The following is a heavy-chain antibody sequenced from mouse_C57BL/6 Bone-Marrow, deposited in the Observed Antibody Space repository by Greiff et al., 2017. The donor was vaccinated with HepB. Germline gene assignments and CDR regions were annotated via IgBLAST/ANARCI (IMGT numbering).Heavy chain of an antibody. CDR2: INPSSGYT. CDR1: GYTFTSYW. Sequence: VQLQQSGAELAKPGASVKLSCKASGYTFTSYWMNWVKQRPGRGLEWIGYINPSSGYTKYNQKFKDKATFTADKSSSTAYMQLSSLTYEDSAVYYCAREGTTVVARNWFAYWGQGTLVTVSA. CDR3: AREGTTVVARNWFAY. V-gene: IGHV1-7*01. J-gene: IGHJ3*01. D-gene: IGHD1-1*01.